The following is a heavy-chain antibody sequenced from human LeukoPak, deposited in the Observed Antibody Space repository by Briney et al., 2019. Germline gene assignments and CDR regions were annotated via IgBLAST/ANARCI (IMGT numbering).Heavy chain of an antibody. Sequence: SETLSLTCTVSGGSISGSSYYWGWIRQPPGKGLEWIGSIYDSGITYYNPSLKSRVIISVDTSKNQFSLKLSSVTAADTAVYYCARPESSGWYTGNWFDPWGQGTLVTVSS. J-gene: IGHJ5*02. V-gene: IGHV4-39*01. CDR3: ARPESSGWYTGNWFDP. D-gene: IGHD6-19*01. CDR2: IYDSGIT. CDR1: GGSISGSSYY.